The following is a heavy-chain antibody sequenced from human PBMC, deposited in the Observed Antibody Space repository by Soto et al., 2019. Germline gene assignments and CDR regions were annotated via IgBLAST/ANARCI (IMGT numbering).Heavy chain of an antibody. CDR3: ARDPLWGTAMVLWYFDL. D-gene: IGHD5-18*01. J-gene: IGHJ2*01. V-gene: IGHV3-30-3*01. CDR2: ISYDGSNK. Sequence: QVQLVESGGGVVQPGRSLRLSCAASGFTFSSYAMHWVRQAPGKGLEWVAVISYDGSNKYYADSVKGRFTISRDNSKNTLYLQMNSLRAADTAVYYCARDPLWGTAMVLWYFDLWGRDTLVTVSS. CDR1: GFTFSSYA.